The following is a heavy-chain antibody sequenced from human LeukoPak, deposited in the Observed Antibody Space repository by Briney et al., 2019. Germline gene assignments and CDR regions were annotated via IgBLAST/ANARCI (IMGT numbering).Heavy chain of an antibody. V-gene: IGHV3-23*01. CDR2: IVGSGGSA. CDR3: VKAGPGSGTYYGMDV. D-gene: IGHD3-10*01. J-gene: IGHJ6*02. CDR1: GFTFSSYA. Sequence: GGSLRLSCAASGFTFSSYAMSWVRQAPGKGLEWVSAIVGSGGSANYADSVKGRFTISRDNSKNTVYLQMNSLRADDTAVYYCVKAGPGSGTYYGMDVWGQGTTVTVSS.